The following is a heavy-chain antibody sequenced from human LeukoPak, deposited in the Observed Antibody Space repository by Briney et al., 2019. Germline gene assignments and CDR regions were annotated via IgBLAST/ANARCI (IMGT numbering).Heavy chain of an antibody. CDR2: SHTSGST. Sequence: PSETLSLTCTVSGASVTNVYWSWIRQAPGKGLEWIGYSHTSGSTDYNPSLKSRVTISVDTPKNQLFLELTSVTAADTAVYYCAREMNYQDSTGYYLHYFDYWGQGTLATVSS. D-gene: IGHD3-22*01. CDR1: GASVTNVY. V-gene: IGHV4-59*02. CDR3: AREMNYQDSTGYYLHYFDY. J-gene: IGHJ4*02.